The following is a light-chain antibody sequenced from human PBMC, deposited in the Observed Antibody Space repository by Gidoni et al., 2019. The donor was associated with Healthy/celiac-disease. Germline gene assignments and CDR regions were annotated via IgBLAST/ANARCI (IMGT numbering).Light chain of an antibody. J-gene: IGLJ7*01. CDR3: QSYDSSLSGSALNAL. CDR1: SSNIGAGYH. V-gene: IGLV1-40*01. Sequence: QSVLTQPPSVSGAPGKRVTISCTGSSSNIGAGYHVHWYQQLPGTAPKLPIYGNSNRPSGVPDRFSVSKSGTSASLAITGLQAEDEADYYCQSYDSSLSGSALNALFGGGTQLTVL. CDR2: GNS.